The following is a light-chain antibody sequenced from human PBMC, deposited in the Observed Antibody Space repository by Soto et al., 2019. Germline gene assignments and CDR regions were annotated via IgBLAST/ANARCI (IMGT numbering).Light chain of an antibody. J-gene: IGKJ4*01. CDR3: QQHTNWPPFT. V-gene: IGKV3-11*01. CDR1: QTVYSY. Sequence: EIFLTQSPATLSLSPGQRAVLSCRASQTVYSYLAWYQHKPGQAPRLLIYDSSKRATDIPTWFRGSGYVTAYTRTIRSLEPCDFACYYCQQHTNWPPFTLGGGN. CDR2: DSS.